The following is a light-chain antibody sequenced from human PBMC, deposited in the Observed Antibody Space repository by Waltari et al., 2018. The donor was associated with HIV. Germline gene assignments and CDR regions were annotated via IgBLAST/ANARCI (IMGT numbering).Light chain of an antibody. CDR1: SSTIGSNY. Sequence: QSVLTPPPSASATPGQRVTISCSGTSSTIGSNYVYWSQPLPGTAPDLLIYRNNQRPSGVPDRFSGSKSGTSASLAISGLRSEDEADYYCAAWGDSLTSYVFGTGTKVTVL. J-gene: IGLJ1*01. CDR2: RNN. V-gene: IGLV1-47*01. CDR3: AAWGDSLTSYV.